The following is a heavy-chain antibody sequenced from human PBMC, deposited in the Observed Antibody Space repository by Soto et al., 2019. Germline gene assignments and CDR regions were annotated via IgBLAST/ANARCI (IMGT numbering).Heavy chain of an antibody. Sequence: GESLKISCKGSGYSFTSYWISWVRQMPGKGLEWMGRIDPSDSYTNYSPSFQGHVTISADKSISTAYLLSSSLKASDTAMYYCAIHRYCSRTSCYGDYGRDVCGQGTTVTVSS. J-gene: IGHJ6*02. CDR3: AIHRYCSRTSCYGDYGRDV. CDR1: GYSFTSYW. D-gene: IGHD2-2*01. V-gene: IGHV5-10-1*01. CDR2: IDPSDSYT.